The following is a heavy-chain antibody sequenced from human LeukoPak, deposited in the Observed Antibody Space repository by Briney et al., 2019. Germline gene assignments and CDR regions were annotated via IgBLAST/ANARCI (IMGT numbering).Heavy chain of an antibody. CDR2: ISYDGSNK. D-gene: IGHD6-13*01. CDR1: GFTFSSYG. Sequence: GRSLRLSCAASGFTFSSYGMHWVRQAPGKGLEWVAVISYDGSNKYYADSVKGRFTISRDNSKNTLYLQMNSLRAEDTAVYYCAKAPYSSSWYVDYSGQGTLVTVSS. J-gene: IGHJ4*02. V-gene: IGHV3-30*18. CDR3: AKAPYSSSWYVDY.